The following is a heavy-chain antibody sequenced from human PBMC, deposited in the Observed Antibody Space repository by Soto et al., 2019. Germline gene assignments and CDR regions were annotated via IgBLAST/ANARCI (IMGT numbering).Heavy chain of an antibody. CDR2: INHSGST. CDR1: GGSFSGYY. V-gene: IGHV4-34*01. J-gene: IGHJ6*02. Sequence: PSETLSLTCAVYGGSFSGYYWSWIRQPPGKGLEWIGEINHSGSTNYNPSLKSRVTISVDTSKNQFSLKLSSVTAADTAVYYCARENYYYYGMDVWGQGTTVNVSS. CDR3: ARENYYYYGMDV.